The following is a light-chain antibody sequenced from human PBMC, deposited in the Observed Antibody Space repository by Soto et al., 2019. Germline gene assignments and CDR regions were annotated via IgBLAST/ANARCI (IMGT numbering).Light chain of an antibody. J-gene: IGKJ1*01. CDR1: QSISSW. CDR2: DAS. CDR3: QQYSSYSGT. Sequence: DIQMTQSPSTLSASVGDRVTITCRASQSISSWLAWYQQKPGKAPKLLIYDASSLESGVPSRFSGSGSGTEFTLTISSLQPDDFASYYCQQYSSYSGTFGQGTKVEI. V-gene: IGKV1-5*01.